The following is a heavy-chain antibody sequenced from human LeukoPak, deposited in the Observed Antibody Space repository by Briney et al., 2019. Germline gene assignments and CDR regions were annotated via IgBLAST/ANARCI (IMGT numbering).Heavy chain of an antibody. V-gene: IGHV1-69*05. D-gene: IGHD5-24*01. Sequence: SVKVSCKASGGTFSSYAVSWVRQAPGQGLEWMGGIIPIFGTANYAQKLQGRVTITTDESTSTAYMELSSLRSEDTAVYYCARDGDGYRKFDYWGQGTLVTVSS. CDR2: IIPIFGTA. CDR3: ARDGDGYRKFDY. CDR1: GGTFSSYA. J-gene: IGHJ4*02.